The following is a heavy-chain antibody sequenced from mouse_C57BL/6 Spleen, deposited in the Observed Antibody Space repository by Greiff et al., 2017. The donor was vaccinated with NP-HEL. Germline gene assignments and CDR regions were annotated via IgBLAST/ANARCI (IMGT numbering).Heavy chain of an antibody. J-gene: IGHJ2*01. V-gene: IGHV1-64*01. CDR2: IHPNSGST. CDR1: GYTFTSYW. D-gene: IGHD1-1*01. Sequence: QVQLQQPGAELVKPGASVKLSCKASGYTFTSYWMHWVKPRPGQGLEWIGMIHPNSGSTNYNEKFKSKATLTVDKSSSTAYMQLSSLTSEDSAVYYCARGTTVVSFDYWGQGTTLTVSS. CDR3: ARGTTVVSFDY.